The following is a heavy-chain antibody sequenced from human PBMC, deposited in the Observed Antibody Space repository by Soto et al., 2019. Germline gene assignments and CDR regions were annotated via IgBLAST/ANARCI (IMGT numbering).Heavy chain of an antibody. CDR3: ARDGIVGGYFDY. Sequence: ASGKVSCKASGYTFTSYGIGRVRQAPGQGLEWMGWISAYNGNTNYAQKLQGRVTMTTDTSTSTAYMELRSLRSDDTAVYYCARDGIVGGYFDYWGQGTLVPVSS. J-gene: IGHJ4*02. CDR1: GYTFTSYG. D-gene: IGHD1-26*01. CDR2: ISAYNGNT. V-gene: IGHV1-18*01.